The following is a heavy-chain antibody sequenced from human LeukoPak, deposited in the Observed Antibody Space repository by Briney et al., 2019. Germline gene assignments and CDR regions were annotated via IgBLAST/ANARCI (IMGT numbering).Heavy chain of an antibody. Sequence: SVTVSCKASGGTFSSYAISWVRQAPGQGLEWMGGIIPIFGTANYAQKFQGRVTITADESTSTAYMELSSLRSEDTAVYYCAREPYCSSTSCYTPHYYYYGMDVWGQGTTVTVSS. CDR3: AREPYCSSTSCYTPHYYYYGMDV. CDR1: GGTFSSYA. V-gene: IGHV1-69*13. J-gene: IGHJ6*02. CDR2: IIPIFGTA. D-gene: IGHD2-2*02.